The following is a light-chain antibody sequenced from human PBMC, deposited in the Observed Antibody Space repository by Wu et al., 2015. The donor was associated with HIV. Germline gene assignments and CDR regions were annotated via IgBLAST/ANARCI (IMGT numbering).Light chain of an antibody. V-gene: IGKV1-5*03. CDR3: QQRSNWPLT. CDR1: QSISSW. CDR2: KTS. J-gene: IGKJ4*01. Sequence: DIQMTQSPSTLSASVGDRVTITCRASQSISSWLAWYQKKPGKAPKLLIYKTSSLESGVPARFSGSGPGTEFTLTISSLQPDDFAVYYCQQRSNWPLTFGGGTKVEIK.